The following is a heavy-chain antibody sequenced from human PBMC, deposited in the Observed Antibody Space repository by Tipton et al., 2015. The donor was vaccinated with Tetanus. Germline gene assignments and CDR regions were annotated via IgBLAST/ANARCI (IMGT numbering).Heavy chain of an antibody. Sequence: SLRLSCAASGFIFSGYGIHWVRQAPGKGLEWVAVSWYDGTDQYYAGSVKGRFTLSRDNSKNTLYLEMNSLRAEDTALYYCAREADCSGGSCFSGDFDNWGQGTQVTVSS. CDR1: GFIFSGYG. V-gene: IGHV3-33*01. CDR3: AREADCSGGSCFSGDFDN. CDR2: SWYDGTDQ. D-gene: IGHD2-15*01. J-gene: IGHJ4*02.